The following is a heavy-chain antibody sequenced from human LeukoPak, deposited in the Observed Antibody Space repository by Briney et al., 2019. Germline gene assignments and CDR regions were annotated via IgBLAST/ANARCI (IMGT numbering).Heavy chain of an antibody. Sequence: GGSLRLSCAASGFTFSSYSMNWVRQAPGKGLEWVSSISSSSSYIYYADSVKGRFTISRDNAKNSLYLQMNSLRAEDTAVYYCARDRLDVVVPAGPFDPWGQGTLVTVSS. J-gene: IGHJ5*02. D-gene: IGHD2-2*01. CDR1: GFTFSSYS. CDR2: ISSSSSYI. V-gene: IGHV3-21*01. CDR3: ARDRLDVVVPAGPFDP.